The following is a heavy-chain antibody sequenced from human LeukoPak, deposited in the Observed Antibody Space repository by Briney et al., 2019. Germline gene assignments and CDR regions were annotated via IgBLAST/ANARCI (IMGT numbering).Heavy chain of an antibody. V-gene: IGHV3-7*01. D-gene: IGHD4-23*01. CDR3: ARDQLRPGY. CDR1: GFTFSSYW. J-gene: IGHJ4*02. Sequence: GGSLRLSCAASGFTFSSYWMSWVRQAPGKGLEWVANIQQHGSETYYGDSVKGRFTISRDNSKNTLYLQMNSLRAEDTAVYYCARDQLRPGYWGQGTLVTVSS. CDR2: IQQHGSET.